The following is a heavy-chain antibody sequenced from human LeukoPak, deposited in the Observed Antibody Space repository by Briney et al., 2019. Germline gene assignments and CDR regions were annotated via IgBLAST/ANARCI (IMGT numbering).Heavy chain of an antibody. D-gene: IGHD3-10*01. CDR1: GGSISSYY. CDR3: ARALGAWFFDY. CDR2: IYYSGST. Sequence: SETLSLTCTVSGGSISSYYWSWIRQPPGKGLEWIGYIYYSGSTNYNPSLKSRVTISVDTSKNQFSLKLSSATAADTAVYYCARALGAWFFDYWGQGTLVTVSS. J-gene: IGHJ4*02. V-gene: IGHV4-59*01.